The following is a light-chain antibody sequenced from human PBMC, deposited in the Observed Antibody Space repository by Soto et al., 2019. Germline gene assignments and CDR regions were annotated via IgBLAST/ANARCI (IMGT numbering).Light chain of an antibody. CDR1: SSDVGGYNY. Sequence: QSVLTQPASVSGSPGQSITISCTGTSSDVGGYNYVSWYQQHPGKAPKLMIYEVSNRPSGVSNRFSGSKSGNTASLTISGLHADDEADYYCSSYTSSSTLVFGTGTKVTVL. CDR2: EVS. J-gene: IGLJ1*01. CDR3: SSYTSSSTLV. V-gene: IGLV2-14*01.